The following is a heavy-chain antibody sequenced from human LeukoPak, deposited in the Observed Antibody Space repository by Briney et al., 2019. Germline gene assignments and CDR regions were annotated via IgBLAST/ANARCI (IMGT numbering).Heavy chain of an antibody. D-gene: IGHD3-10*01. Sequence: SGGSLRLSCAGSGFTFSSYAMSWVRQAPGKGLEWVSGISSGGGSTYYADSVKGRFTISRDNSKNTLDLEMNSLRAEDTAVYYCAKDVGGYYFTYWSGCFDHWAREPWSPSPQ. J-gene: IGHJ4*02. CDR2: ISSGGGST. CDR3: AKDVGGYYFTYWSGCFDH. CDR1: GFTFSSYA. V-gene: IGHV3-23*01.